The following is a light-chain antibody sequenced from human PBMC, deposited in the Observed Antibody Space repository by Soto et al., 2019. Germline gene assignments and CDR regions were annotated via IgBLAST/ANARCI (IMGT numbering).Light chain of an antibody. CDR1: SSNIGAGYD. CDR3: QSYDSSLSGHVV. V-gene: IGLV1-40*01. CDR2: ANS. J-gene: IGLJ2*01. Sequence: QSVLTQPPSVSGAPGQRVTISCTGSSSNIGAGYDVHWYHQLPGTAPKLLIYANSIRPSGVPDRFSGSQSGTSASLAITGLQAEDEANYYCQSYDSSLSGHVVFGGGTKVTVL.